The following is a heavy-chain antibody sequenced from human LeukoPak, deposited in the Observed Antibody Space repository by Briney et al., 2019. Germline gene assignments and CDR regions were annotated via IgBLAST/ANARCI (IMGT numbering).Heavy chain of an antibody. CDR3: AKDRYYYGSGSYYNPHYYYGMDV. Sequence: GGSLRLSCAASGFTFSSYGMHWVRQALGKGLEWVAVISYDGSNKYYADSVKGRFTISRDNSKNTLYLQMNSLRAEDTAVYYCAKDRYYYGSGSYYNPHYYYGMDVWGQGTTVTVSS. CDR2: ISYDGSNK. J-gene: IGHJ6*02. D-gene: IGHD3-10*01. V-gene: IGHV3-30*18. CDR1: GFTFSSYG.